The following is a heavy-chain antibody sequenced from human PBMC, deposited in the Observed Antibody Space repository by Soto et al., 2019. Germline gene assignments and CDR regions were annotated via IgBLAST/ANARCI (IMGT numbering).Heavy chain of an antibody. Sequence: VQLVESGGGVVQPGRSLRLSCAASGFTFSNHWMHWVRQAPGKGLVWVSHINSDGSSTSYADSVKGRFTISRDNAKNTLYLQLNSLRAEDTAVYYCAGNYLDNFDYWGQGTLVTVSS. D-gene: IGHD1-7*01. CDR1: GFTFSNHW. CDR2: INSDGSST. CDR3: AGNYLDNFDY. V-gene: IGHV3-74*02. J-gene: IGHJ4*02.